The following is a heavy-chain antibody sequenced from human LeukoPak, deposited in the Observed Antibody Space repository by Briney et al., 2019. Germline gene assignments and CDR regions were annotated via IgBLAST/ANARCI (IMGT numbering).Heavy chain of an antibody. CDR3: AKELYGYGEGSFDI. Sequence: GRSLRLSCAASGFTFSSYGMHWVRQAPGKGLEWVAVISYDGSNKYYADSVKGRFTISRDNSKNTLYLQMNSLRAEDTAVYYCAKELYGYGEGSFDIWGQGTMVTVSS. J-gene: IGHJ3*02. V-gene: IGHV3-30*18. CDR1: GFTFSSYG. CDR2: ISYDGSNK. D-gene: IGHD5-18*01.